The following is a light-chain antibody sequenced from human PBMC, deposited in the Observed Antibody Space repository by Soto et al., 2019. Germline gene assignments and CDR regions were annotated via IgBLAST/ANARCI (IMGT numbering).Light chain of an antibody. CDR2: GIS. J-gene: IGKJ5*01. V-gene: IGKV3D-15*01. CDR1: QSVNSN. Sequence: DILITHSPATLSVSPGEIATLSCRASQSVNSNYLAWYQQKPGQAPRLLIYGISKRATDIPDRFSGSGSGTEFTLTISSLQPEDFATYYCQQHGQWPITFGQGTRLEIK. CDR3: QQHGQWPIT.